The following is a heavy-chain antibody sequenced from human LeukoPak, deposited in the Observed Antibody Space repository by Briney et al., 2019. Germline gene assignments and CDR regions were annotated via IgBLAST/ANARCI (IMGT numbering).Heavy chain of an antibody. CDR2: IYPGDSDT. CDR3: ARVIVVVPAAIRGRFDP. CDR1: GYSFTSYW. D-gene: IGHD2-2*01. Sequence: GESLKISCKGSGYSFTSYWIGWVRQMPGKGLEWMGIIYPGDSDTRYSPSFQGQVTISADKSISTAYQQWSSLKASDTAMYYCARVIVVVPAAIRGRFDPWGQGTTVTVSS. J-gene: IGHJ6*02. V-gene: IGHV5-51*01.